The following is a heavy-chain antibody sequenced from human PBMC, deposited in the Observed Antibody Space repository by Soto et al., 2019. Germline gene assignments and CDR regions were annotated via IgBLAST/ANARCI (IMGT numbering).Heavy chain of an antibody. D-gene: IGHD6-19*01. V-gene: IGHV3-33*01. CDR3: ARQAVAGYAFDI. Sequence: QVQLVESGGGVVQPGRSLRLSCAASGFTFSSYGMHWVRQAPGKGLEWVAVIWYDGSNKYYADSVKGRFTISRDNSKNTLYLQMNSLRAEDTAVYYCARQAVAGYAFDIWGQGTMVTVSS. CDR1: GFTFSSYG. CDR2: IWYDGSNK. J-gene: IGHJ3*02.